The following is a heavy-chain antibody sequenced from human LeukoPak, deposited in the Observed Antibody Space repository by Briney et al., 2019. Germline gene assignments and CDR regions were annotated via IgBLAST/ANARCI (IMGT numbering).Heavy chain of an antibody. J-gene: IGHJ4*02. CDR3: ARGDYPDY. CDR1: GYSISSGYY. CDR2: IYHSGST. Sequence: SETLSLTCTVSGYSISSGYYWDWIRQPPGKGLEWMGSIYHSGSTYYNPSLMSRVTISVDTSKNQFSLKLSSVTAADTAVYYCARGDYPDYWGQGTLVTVSS. V-gene: IGHV4-38-2*02.